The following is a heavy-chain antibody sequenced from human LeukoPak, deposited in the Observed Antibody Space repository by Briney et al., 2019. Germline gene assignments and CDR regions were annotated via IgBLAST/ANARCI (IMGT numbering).Heavy chain of an antibody. J-gene: IGHJ4*02. V-gene: IGHV1-18*01. Sequence: ASMKVSCKASGYTFTSYGISWVRQAPGQGLEWIGWISAYNGNTNYAQKLQGRVTMTTDTSTSTAYMELRSLRSDDTAVYYCARDRPPAARIAARSPHIFDYWGQGTLVTVSS. CDR1: GYTFTSYG. CDR2: ISAYNGNT. D-gene: IGHD6-6*01. CDR3: ARDRPPAARIAARSPHIFDY.